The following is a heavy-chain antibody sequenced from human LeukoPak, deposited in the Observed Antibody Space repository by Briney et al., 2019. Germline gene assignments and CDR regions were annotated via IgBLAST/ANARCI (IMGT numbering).Heavy chain of an antibody. CDR2: ISSSSSSYI. CDR1: GFTFSSYS. CDR3: ARRGPWSDIVVVPAAPFDY. Sequence: GGSLRLSCAASGFTFSSYSMNWVRQAPGKGLEWVSSISSSSSSYIYYADSVKGRFTISRDNAKNSLYLQMNSLRAEDTAVYYCARRGPWSDIVVVPAAPFDYWGQGTLVTVSS. D-gene: IGHD2-2*01. V-gene: IGHV3-21*01. J-gene: IGHJ4*02.